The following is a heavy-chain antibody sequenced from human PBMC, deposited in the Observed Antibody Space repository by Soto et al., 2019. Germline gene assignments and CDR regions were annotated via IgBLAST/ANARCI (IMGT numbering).Heavy chain of an antibody. D-gene: IGHD3-10*01. CDR1: GGTFSSYA. CDR2: IIPIFGTA. CDR3: ARGMVRGAPWGYGMDV. J-gene: IGHJ6*02. Sequence: QVQLVQSGAEVKKPGSSVKVSCKASGGTFSSYAISWVRQAPGQGLEWMGGIIPIFGTANYAQKVQGRVTITADESTSTSYMELSSLRSEDTAVYYCARGMVRGAPWGYGMDVWGQGTTVTVSS. V-gene: IGHV1-69*12.